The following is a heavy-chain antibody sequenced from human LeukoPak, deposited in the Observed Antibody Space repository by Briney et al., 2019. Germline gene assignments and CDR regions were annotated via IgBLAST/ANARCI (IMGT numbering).Heavy chain of an antibody. CDR2: SSSSSGTI. J-gene: IGHJ4*02. Sequence: GGSLRLSCAASGFSFGSYSMNWVRQAPGKGLEWVSYSSSSSGTISYADSVKGRFTISRDNAKNSLYLQMNSLRAEDTAVYYCARGGYCSGGSCRLDYWGQGTLVTVSS. CDR1: GFSFGSYS. D-gene: IGHD2-15*01. CDR3: ARGGYCSGGSCRLDY. V-gene: IGHV3-48*01.